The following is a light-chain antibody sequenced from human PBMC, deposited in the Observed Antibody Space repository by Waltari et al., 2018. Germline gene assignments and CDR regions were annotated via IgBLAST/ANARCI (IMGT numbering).Light chain of an antibody. J-gene: IGLJ3*02. CDR3: QSYDSSSCV. V-gene: IGLV6-57*02. Sequence: NFMLTQPHSVSESPGKTVTISCTGSSGSIPSNYVQWYQQRPGSAPTTVIYEDNQRPSGVPDRFSGSIDSSSNSASLTIAGLKTEDEADYYCQSYDSSSCVFGGGTKLTVL. CDR2: EDN. CDR1: SGSIPSNY.